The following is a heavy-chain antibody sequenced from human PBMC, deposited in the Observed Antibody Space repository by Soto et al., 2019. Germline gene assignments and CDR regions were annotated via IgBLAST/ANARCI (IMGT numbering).Heavy chain of an antibody. V-gene: IGHV4-59*01. CDR2: IFYSDNT. Sequence: SETLSLTCTVSGGYISTYYLSWVRQSPGKGLEWIGYIFYSDNTNYNPSLKSRVTISVDTSKNQFSLKLTSVTAADTAVYFCARGGETYYDFWSGFSPIDYWGQGALVTVSS. D-gene: IGHD3-3*01. CDR3: ARGGETYYDFWSGFSPIDY. CDR1: GGYISTYY. J-gene: IGHJ4*02.